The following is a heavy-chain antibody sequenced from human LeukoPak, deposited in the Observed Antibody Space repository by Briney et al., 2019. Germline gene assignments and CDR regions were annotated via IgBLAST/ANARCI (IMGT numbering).Heavy chain of an antibody. CDR1: GYTFTTYG. J-gene: IGHJ4*02. D-gene: IGHD3-22*01. Sequence: GASVKVSCKASGYTFTTYGITWVQQAPGQGLEWMGWISAYNGNTNYAQKFQGRVTMTIDTSTSTAYMELRSLKSDDTAVYYCARVWGYYYDSSGYSDFDYWGQGTLVTVSS. CDR2: ISAYNGNT. CDR3: ARVWGYYYDSSGYSDFDY. V-gene: IGHV1-18*01.